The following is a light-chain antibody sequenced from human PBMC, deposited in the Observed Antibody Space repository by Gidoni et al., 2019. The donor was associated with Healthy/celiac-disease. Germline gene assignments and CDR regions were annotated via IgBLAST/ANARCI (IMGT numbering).Light chain of an antibody. CDR2: AAS. CDR1: QSISSY. J-gene: IGKJ4*01. Sequence: DIKMTQSPSSLSASVGDRVTITCLASQSISSYLNWYQQKPGKAPKLLIYAASSLQSGVPSGFSGSVSGTDFTLTISSLQPEDFATYYCQQSYSTPPLTFGGGTKVEIK. V-gene: IGKV1-39*01. CDR3: QQSYSTPPLT.